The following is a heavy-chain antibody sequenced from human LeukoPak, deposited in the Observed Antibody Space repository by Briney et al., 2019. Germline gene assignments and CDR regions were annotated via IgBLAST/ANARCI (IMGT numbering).Heavy chain of an antibody. V-gene: IGHV1-8*03. CDR2: MNPNSGNT. CDR3: ASAHCSGSSCFWGAFEF. D-gene: IGHD2-2*01. CDR1: GYTFISYD. J-gene: IGHJ3*01. Sequence: ASVKVSCKASGYTFISYDINWLRQATGQGPEWMGWMNPNSGNTGYAQKFQGRVTLTRNTSITTACMELSSLKSDDTAVYYCASAHCSGSSCFWGAFEFWGQGTMVTVSS.